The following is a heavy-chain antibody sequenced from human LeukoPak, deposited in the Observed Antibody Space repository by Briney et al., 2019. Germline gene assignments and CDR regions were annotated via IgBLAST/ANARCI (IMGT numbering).Heavy chain of an antibody. CDR3: ARDLLLWFGELGHAFDI. J-gene: IGHJ3*02. D-gene: IGHD3-10*01. CDR1: GFTFSSYS. CDR2: ISSSSSYI. Sequence: GGSLRLSCAASGFTFSSYSMNWVRQAPGKGLEWVSSISSSSSYIYYADSVKGRFTISRDNAKNSLYLQMSSLRAEDTAVYYCARDLLLWFGELGHAFDIWGQGTMVTVSS. V-gene: IGHV3-21*01.